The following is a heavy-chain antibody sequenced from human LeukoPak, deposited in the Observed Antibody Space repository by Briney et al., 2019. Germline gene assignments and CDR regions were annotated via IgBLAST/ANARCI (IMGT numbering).Heavy chain of an antibody. CDR1: GGSISSYY. J-gene: IGHJ6*03. Sequence: SETLSLTCIVSGGSISSYYWSWIRQPPGNRLEWIGYIYYSGTTNYNPSLRSRVTISVDTSKNQFSLKLSSMTAADTAVYYCARSSEGRYYYDSSGFSYYYYYMDVWGKGTTVTISS. V-gene: IGHV4-59*01. D-gene: IGHD3-22*01. CDR3: ARSSEGRYYYDSSGFSYYYYYMDV. CDR2: IYYSGTT.